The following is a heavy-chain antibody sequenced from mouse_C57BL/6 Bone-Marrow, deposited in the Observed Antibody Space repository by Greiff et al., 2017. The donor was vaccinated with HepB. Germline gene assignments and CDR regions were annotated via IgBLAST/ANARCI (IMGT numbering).Heavy chain of an antibody. V-gene: IGHV5-4*01. CDR2: ISDGGSYT. D-gene: IGHD1-1*01. CDR1: GFTFSSYA. CDR3: ARAGAVYGSSSENYAMDD. J-gene: IGHJ4*01. Sequence: EVQLVESGGGLVKPGGSLKLSCAASGFTFSSYAMSWVRQTPEKRLEWVATISDGGSYTYYPDNVKGRFTISRDNAKNNLYLQMSHLKSEDTAMYYGARAGAVYGSSSENYAMDDWGKGTSVTVSS.